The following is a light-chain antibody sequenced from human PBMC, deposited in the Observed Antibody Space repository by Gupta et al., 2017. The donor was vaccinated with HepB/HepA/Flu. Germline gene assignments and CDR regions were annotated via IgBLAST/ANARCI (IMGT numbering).Light chain of an antibody. CDR3: QQLKKYRGT. J-gene: IGKJ2*01. V-gene: IGKV1-9*01. Sequence: DIQLTQSPSFLSASVGDRVTITCRTSQGIASYLAWYQQRPGKAPKLLIYAASTLQSGVPSRFSGSGSGTEFTLTIGSLQPEDFATYYCQQLKKYRGTFGQGTKLESK. CDR2: AAS. CDR1: QGIASY.